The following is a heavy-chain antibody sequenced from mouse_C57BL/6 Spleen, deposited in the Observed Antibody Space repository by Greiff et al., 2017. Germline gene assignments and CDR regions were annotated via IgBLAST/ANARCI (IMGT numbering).Heavy chain of an antibody. Sequence: QVQLQQSGAELVKPGASVKMSCKASGYTFTTYPIEWMKQNHGKSLEWIGNFHPYNDDTKYNEQFKGKATLTVEKSASTVYLELSRLTSDDSAVYYCARGYYGSSPWFAYGGQGTLVTVSA. V-gene: IGHV1-47*01. D-gene: IGHD1-1*01. CDR1: GYTFTTYP. CDR3: ARGYYGSSPWFAY. J-gene: IGHJ3*01. CDR2: FHPYNDDT.